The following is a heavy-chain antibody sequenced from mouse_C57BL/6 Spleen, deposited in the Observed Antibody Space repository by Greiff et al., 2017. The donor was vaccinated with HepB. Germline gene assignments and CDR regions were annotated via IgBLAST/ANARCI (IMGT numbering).Heavy chain of an antibody. J-gene: IGHJ1*03. CDR3: ARLSYYGSTHLYFDV. D-gene: IGHD1-1*01. Sequence: QVHVKQPGTELVKPGASVKLSCKASGYTFTSYWMHWVKQRPGQGLEWIGNINPSNGGTNYNEKFKSKATLTVDKSSSTAYMQLSSLTSEDSAVYYCARLSYYGSTHLYFDVWGTGTTVTVSS. CDR2: INPSNGGT. CDR1: GYTFTSYW. V-gene: IGHV1-53*01.